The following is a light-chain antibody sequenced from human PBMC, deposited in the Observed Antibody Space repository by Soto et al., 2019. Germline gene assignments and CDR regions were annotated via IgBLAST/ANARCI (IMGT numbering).Light chain of an antibody. Sequence: DIVMTQSPDSLAVSLGERATINCKSSQSILYSSNNKNYLAWYQQKPGQPPKLLLYWASTRESGVPGRFSGTGYRTDYTLNMGSVQAEEVAVYYSLRYYISPYTFGQRTKLKFK. CDR1: QSILYSSNNKNY. J-gene: IGKJ2*01. V-gene: IGKV4-1*01. CDR2: WAS. CDR3: LRYYISPYT.